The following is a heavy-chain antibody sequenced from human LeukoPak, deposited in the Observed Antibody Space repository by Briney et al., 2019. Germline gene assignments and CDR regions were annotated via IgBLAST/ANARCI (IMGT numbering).Heavy chain of an antibody. V-gene: IGHV3-48*04. CDR1: GFTFSSYS. J-gene: IGHJ4*02. CDR2: ISSSGSTI. CDR3: AKGRGYSYVFDYLFDY. D-gene: IGHD5-18*01. Sequence: GGSLRLSCAASGFTFSSYSMNWVRQAPGKGLEWVSYISSSGSTIYYADSVKGRFTISRDNAKNSLYLQMNSLRAEDTALYYCAKGRGYSYVFDYLFDYWGQGTLVTVSS.